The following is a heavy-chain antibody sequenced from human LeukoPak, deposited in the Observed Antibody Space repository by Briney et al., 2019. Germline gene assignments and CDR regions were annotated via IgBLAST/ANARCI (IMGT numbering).Heavy chain of an antibody. CDR3: ARRRDGYNAGFDY. CDR2: IYYSGST. D-gene: IGHD5-24*01. J-gene: IGHJ4*02. V-gene: IGHV4-59*01. CDR1: GGSISSYY. Sequence: ETLSLTCTVSGGSISSYYWSWIRQPPGKGLEWIGYIYYSGSTNYNPSLKSRVTISVDTSKNQFSLKLSSVTAADTAVYYCARRRDGYNAGFDYWGQGTLVTVSS.